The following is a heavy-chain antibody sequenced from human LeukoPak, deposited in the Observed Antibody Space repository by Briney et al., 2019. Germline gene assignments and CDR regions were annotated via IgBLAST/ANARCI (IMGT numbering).Heavy chain of an antibody. CDR3: AKGPYYYDSSGYYYPFDY. CDR1: GFTVSSNY. J-gene: IGHJ4*02. CDR2: IYSGGST. Sequence: GGSLRLSCAASGFTVSSNYMSWVRQAPGKGLEWVSVIYSGGSTYYADSVKGRFTISRDNSKNTLYLQMKSLRAEDTAVYYCAKGPYYYDSSGYYYPFDYWGQGTLVTVSS. D-gene: IGHD3-22*01. V-gene: IGHV3-66*01.